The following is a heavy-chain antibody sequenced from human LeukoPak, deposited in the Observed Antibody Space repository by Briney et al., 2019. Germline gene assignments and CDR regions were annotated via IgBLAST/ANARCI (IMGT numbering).Heavy chain of an antibody. CDR3: ARHRPGDGSNYSFGS. V-gene: IGHV4-59*08. CDR2: INYSGNT. J-gene: IGHJ5*02. Sequence: SETLSLTCAVYGGSFSGYYRSWIRQPPGKGLEWIGYINYSGNTNYNPSLMSRVTISEDTSKNQFSLKLSSVPAADTAVYYCARHRPGDGSNYSFGSWGQGTLVTVSS. D-gene: IGHD5-24*01. CDR1: GGSFSGYY.